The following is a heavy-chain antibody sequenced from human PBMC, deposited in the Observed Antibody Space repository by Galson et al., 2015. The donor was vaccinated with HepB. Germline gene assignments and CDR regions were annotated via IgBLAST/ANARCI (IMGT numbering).Heavy chain of an antibody. CDR2: IRYDGSNK. D-gene: IGHD4-17*01. CDR1: GFTFSSYG. J-gene: IGHJ4*02. V-gene: IGHV3-30*02. CDR3: ARTYGDSSAIDY. Sequence: SLRLSCAASGFTFSSYGMHWVRQAPGKGLEWVAFIRYDGSNKYYADSVKGRFTISRDNSKNTLYLQMNSLRAEDTAVYYCARTYGDSSAIDYWGQGTLVTVSS.